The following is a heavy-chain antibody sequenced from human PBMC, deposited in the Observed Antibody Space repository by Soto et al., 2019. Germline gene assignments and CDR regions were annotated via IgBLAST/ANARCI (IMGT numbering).Heavy chain of an antibody. CDR2: MNPNSGNT. J-gene: IGHJ6*02. Sequence: GASVKDSCKASGYTFTSYDIHWVRQATGQGLEWMGWMNPNSGNTDYAQKFQGRVTMTRNTSISTAYMELSSLRSEDTAVYYCARGYSSGYGMDVWGQGTTVTVSS. V-gene: IGHV1-8*01. CDR1: GYTFTSYD. CDR3: ARGYSSGYGMDV. D-gene: IGHD6-19*01.